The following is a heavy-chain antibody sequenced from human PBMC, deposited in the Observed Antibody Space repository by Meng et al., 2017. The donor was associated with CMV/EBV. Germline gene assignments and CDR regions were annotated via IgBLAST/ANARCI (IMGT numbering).Heavy chain of an antibody. V-gene: IGHV3-73*01. Sequence: GGSLRLSCAASEFTFSGSAMHWVRQASGKGLEWVGRIRSKANSYATAYAASVKGRFTISRDDSKNTAYLQMNSLRAEDTAVYYCAKDHKSCSSTSCYFLWGQGTLVTVSS. CDR3: AKDHKSCSSTSCYFL. CDR1: EFTFSGSA. J-gene: IGHJ1*01. CDR2: IRSKANSYAT. D-gene: IGHD2-2*01.